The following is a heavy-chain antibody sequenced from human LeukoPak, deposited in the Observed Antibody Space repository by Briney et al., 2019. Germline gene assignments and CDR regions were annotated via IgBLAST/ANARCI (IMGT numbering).Heavy chain of an antibody. CDR2: IYPGDSDI. V-gene: IGHV5-51*01. J-gene: IGHJ4*02. Sequence: GESLKISCKGSGYSFTKFWIGWVRQMPGKGLEWMAIIYPGDSDIRYSPSFQGQVTISADKSVSTAYLQWSSLKASDTAMYYCATAPPTNYDILTGYQYFDYWGQGTLVTVSS. CDR1: GYSFTKFW. D-gene: IGHD3-9*01. CDR3: ATAPPTNYDILTGYQYFDY.